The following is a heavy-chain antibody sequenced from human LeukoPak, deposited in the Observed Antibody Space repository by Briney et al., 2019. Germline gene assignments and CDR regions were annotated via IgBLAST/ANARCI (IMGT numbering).Heavy chain of an antibody. Sequence: SETLSLTCSVSAYSIRSDYYWGWIRQPPGQGLEWIGSFYHSGSTYYNPSLKSRVTMSVDTSKNQFSLKLRSVTAADTAVYYCARAMYSSGWFDYWGQGTLVTVSS. CDR2: FYHSGST. CDR3: ARAMYSSGWFDY. D-gene: IGHD6-19*01. J-gene: IGHJ5*01. V-gene: IGHV4-38-2*02. CDR1: AYSIRSDYY.